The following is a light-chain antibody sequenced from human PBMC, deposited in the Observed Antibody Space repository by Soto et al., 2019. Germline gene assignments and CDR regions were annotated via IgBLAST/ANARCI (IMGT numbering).Light chain of an antibody. J-gene: IGKJ2*01. CDR1: QSVSSY. CDR3: QQGSNWAYT. CDR2: DAS. Sequence: EIVLTQSPATLSLSPGERVTLSCRASQSVSSYLAWYQQKPGQAPRLLIYDASTRATSIPARFSGGVSGTEFALTVSGLEAEDLAVYYCQQGSNWAYTFGQGTKREIK. V-gene: IGKV3-11*01.